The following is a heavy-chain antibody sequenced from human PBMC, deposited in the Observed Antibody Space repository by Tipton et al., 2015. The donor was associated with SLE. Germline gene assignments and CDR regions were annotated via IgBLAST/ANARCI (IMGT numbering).Heavy chain of an antibody. D-gene: IGHD6-13*01. CDR1: GGSFSGYQ. Sequence: TLSLTCAVYGGSFSGYQWSWIRQPPGKGLEWIGEINHSGRTNYNPSLKSRVTISLDTSKNQFSLRLSSVIAADTAVYYCARGLSAYSSTWFYYSYAMDVWGQGTTVTVSS. J-gene: IGHJ6*02. CDR2: INHSGRT. V-gene: IGHV4-34*01. CDR3: ARGLSAYSSTWFYYSYAMDV.